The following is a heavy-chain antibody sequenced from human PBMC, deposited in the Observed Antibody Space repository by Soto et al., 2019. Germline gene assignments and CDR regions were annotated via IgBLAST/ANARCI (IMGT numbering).Heavy chain of an antibody. Sequence: SETLSLTCTFSGSSIIGYYWTWIRQSTERGLEWIGYIHYSGSANDNPSLNSRLTMSVDRSKSQFSMKLASVTAADTAVYYCARGVGGSGLNWFDPWGQGTLVTVSS. CDR2: IHYSGSA. D-gene: IGHD6-19*01. J-gene: IGHJ5*02. CDR3: ARGVGGSGLNWFDP. CDR1: GSSIIGYY. V-gene: IGHV4-59*12.